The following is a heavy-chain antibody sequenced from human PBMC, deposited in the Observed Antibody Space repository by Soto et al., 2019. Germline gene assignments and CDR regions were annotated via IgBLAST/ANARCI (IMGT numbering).Heavy chain of an antibody. V-gene: IGHV3-23*01. Sequence: QLLQSGGGLVQPGGSLTLSCEASGFTFGTTDMSWVRQAPGEGLEWVSTIDGSGGITYYADSVKGRFTSSRDNSRNTVYLQMNSLSGDDTALYYGVKNAGWFQTWGQGALVTVS. CDR2: IDGSGGIT. J-gene: IGHJ5*02. CDR3: VKNAGWFQT. CDR1: GFTFGTTD.